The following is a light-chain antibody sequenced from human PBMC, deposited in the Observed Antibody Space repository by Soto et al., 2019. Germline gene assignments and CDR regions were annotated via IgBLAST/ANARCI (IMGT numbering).Light chain of an antibody. CDR2: EVT. J-gene: IGLJ1*01. Sequence: QSVLTHPASGCGSPGQSITIACTGTSSDIGAYDYVSWYQQYPGRVPKLLIHEVTNRPSGVSDRFSGSKSGNTASLTISALQAADHAAYSCSSNAGRSRFYVLATWRKVT. CDR1: SSDIGAYDY. CDR3: SSNAGRSRFYV. V-gene: IGLV2-14*01.